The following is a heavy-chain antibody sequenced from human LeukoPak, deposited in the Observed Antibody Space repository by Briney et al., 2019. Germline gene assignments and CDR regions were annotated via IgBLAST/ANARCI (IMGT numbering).Heavy chain of an antibody. CDR3: ASSLRTNYGSGSYDY. D-gene: IGHD3-10*01. CDR1: GGTFSSYA. J-gene: IGHJ4*02. Sequence: GASVKVSCKASGGTFSSYAISWVRQAPGQGLEWMGGIIPIFGTANYAQKFQGRVTITADKSTSTAYMELSSLRSEDTAVYYCASSLRTNYGSGSYDYWGQGTLVTVSS. V-gene: IGHV1-69*06. CDR2: IIPIFGTA.